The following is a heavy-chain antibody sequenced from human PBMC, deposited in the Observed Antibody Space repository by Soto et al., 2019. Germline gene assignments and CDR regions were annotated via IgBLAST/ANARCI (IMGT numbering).Heavy chain of an antibody. CDR1: GYTFTTYY. J-gene: IGHJ4*02. CDR2: INPGDAST. D-gene: IGHD3-10*01. CDR3: ARRFSSGSYYPFDY. V-gene: IGHV1-46*01. Sequence: ASVKVSCKASGYTFTTYYMDWVRQAPGQGLEWRGIINPGDASTTYAQRVQGRVTMTRDTSTSTVYMELSSLRSEDTAVYYCARRFSSGSYYPFDYWGQGTLVTVSS.